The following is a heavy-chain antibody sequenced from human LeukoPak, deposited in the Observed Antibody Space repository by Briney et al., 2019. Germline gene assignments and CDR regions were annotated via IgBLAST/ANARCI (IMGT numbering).Heavy chain of an antibody. J-gene: IGHJ4*02. CDR3: AKALEQETVIALDS. V-gene: IGHV3-23*01. D-gene: IGHD6-13*01. CDR2: TSGSGGST. Sequence: GSLRLSCAASGFTFSTYAMSWVRQAPGKGLEWVSATSGSGGSTYYADSVKGRFTISRDNSKNTLYLQMNSLRAEDTSIYFCAKALEQETVIALDSWGQGALVTVSS. CDR1: GFTFSTYA.